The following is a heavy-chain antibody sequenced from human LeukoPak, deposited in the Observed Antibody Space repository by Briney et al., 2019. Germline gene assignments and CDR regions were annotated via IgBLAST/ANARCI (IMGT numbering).Heavy chain of an antibody. D-gene: IGHD3-22*01. J-gene: IGHJ5*02. V-gene: IGHV4-4*07. CDR2: IYTSGST. CDR1: GGSISSYY. Sequence: PSETLSLTCAVSGGSISSYYWSWIRQPAGKGLEWIGRIYTSGSTNYNPSLKSRVTMSVDTSKNQFSLKLSSVTAADTAVYYCARTYYYDSSGNWFDPWGQGTLVTVSS. CDR3: ARTYYYDSSGNWFDP.